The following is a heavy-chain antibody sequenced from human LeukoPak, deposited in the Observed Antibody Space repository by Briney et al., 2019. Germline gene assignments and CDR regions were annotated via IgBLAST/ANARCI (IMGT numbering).Heavy chain of an antibody. J-gene: IGHJ6*02. CDR3: ARGGGDFWSGYYPYYYYGMDV. CDR2: ISAYNGDT. CDR1: GYTFSSYG. Sequence: GASVKVSCKASGYTFSSYGISWVRQAPGQGLEWMGWISAYNGDTNYARKVQGRVTMTTDTSTTTAYMELRSLGSDDTAVYYCARGGGDFWSGYYPYYYYGMDVWGQGTTVTVSS. V-gene: IGHV1-18*01. D-gene: IGHD3-3*01.